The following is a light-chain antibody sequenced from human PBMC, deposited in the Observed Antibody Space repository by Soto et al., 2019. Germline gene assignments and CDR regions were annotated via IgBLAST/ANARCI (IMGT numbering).Light chain of an antibody. J-gene: IGLJ1*01. V-gene: IGLV3-9*01. CDR1: NIGSKN. CDR2: RDS. CDR3: QVWDSSTEV. Sequence: SYELTQPLSVSVALGQTARITCGNNNIGSKNVHWYQQKPGQAPVLVIYRDSNRPSGIPERFSGSNSGNTATLTSSRAQAGDESDYYCQVWDSSTEVFGAGTKVTVL.